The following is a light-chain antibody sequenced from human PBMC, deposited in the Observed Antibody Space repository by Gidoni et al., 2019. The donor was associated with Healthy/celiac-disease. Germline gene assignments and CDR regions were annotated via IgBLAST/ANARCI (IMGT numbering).Light chain of an antibody. CDR3: NSRYSSGNHVV. CDR1: SRRSYY. CDR2: GKN. Sequence: SSELTQDPAVSVSLGQTVRITWQGDSRRSYYARWYPWKPGQAPVLVSYGKNNRPSGLPDRFSGFSSGNTASLTITGAQAEDEADYYCNSRYSSGNHVVFGGGTKLXV. V-gene: IGLV3-19*01. J-gene: IGLJ2*01.